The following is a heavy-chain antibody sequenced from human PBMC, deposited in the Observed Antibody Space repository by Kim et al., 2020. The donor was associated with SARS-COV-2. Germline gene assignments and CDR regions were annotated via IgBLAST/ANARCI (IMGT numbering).Heavy chain of an antibody. CDR2: INPNSGGT. Sequence: ASVKVSCKASGYTFTGNYMHWVRQAPGQGLEWMGWINPNSGGTNYAQKFQGRVTMTRDTSISTAYMELRRLRSDDTAVYYCARDLLIAVPGTSWFDPWGQGTLVTVSS. CDR3: ARDLLIAVPGTSWFDP. D-gene: IGHD6-19*01. CDR1: GYTFTGNY. V-gene: IGHV1-2*02. J-gene: IGHJ5*02.